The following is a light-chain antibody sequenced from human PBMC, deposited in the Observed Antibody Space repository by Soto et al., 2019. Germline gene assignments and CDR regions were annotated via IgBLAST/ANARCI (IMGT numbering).Light chain of an antibody. J-gene: IGLJ2*01. V-gene: IGLV2-8*01. CDR3: TAYAAGKNVV. CDR2: EVT. CDR1: SSDVGNYNY. Sequence: QSVLTQPHSASGSPGQSVTISCTGTSSDVGNYNYVSWYQQHPGKAPKLMIYEVTKRTSGVPDRCSGSKSGNTASLTVSGLQAEDEAEYYCTAYAAGKNVVFGGGTKLTVL.